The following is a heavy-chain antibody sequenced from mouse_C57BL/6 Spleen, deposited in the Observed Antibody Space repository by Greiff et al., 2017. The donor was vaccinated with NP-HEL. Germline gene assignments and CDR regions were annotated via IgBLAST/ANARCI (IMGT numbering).Heavy chain of an antibody. V-gene: IGHV5-17*01. CDR3: ARDDYGDPYYFDY. J-gene: IGHJ2*01. D-gene: IGHD2-4*01. Sequence: DVQLQESGGGLVKPGGSLKLSCAASGFTFSDYGMHWVRQAPEKGLEWVACISSGSSTIYYADTVKGRFTISRDNAKNTLFLQMTSLRSEDTAMYYCARDDYGDPYYFDYWGQGTTLTVSS. CDR2: ISSGSSTI. CDR1: GFTFSDYG.